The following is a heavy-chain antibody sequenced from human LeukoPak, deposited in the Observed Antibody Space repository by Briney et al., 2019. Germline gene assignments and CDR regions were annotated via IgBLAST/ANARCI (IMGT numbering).Heavy chain of an antibody. CDR1: GFTFSTYS. J-gene: IGHJ4*02. CDR3: AKDQRPDSGYDIDY. V-gene: IGHV3-23*01. CDR2: IYGSGDTT. D-gene: IGHD5-12*01. Sequence: GGFLRLSCAASGFTFSTYSMSWVRQAPRKGLEWRSVIYGSGDTTNYADSVKGRFTISRDNSKNMLYLQMHGLRAEDTAVYYCAKDQRPDSGYDIDYWGQGTLVTVSS.